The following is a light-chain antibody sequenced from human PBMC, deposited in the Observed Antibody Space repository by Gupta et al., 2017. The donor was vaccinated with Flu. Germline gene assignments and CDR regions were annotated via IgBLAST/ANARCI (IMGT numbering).Light chain of an antibody. CDR3: AAWDDSLNGAV. CDR2: SNN. J-gene: IGLJ7*01. CDR1: GSNIGSNT. V-gene: IGLV1-44*01. Sequence: SVLTQPPSASGPPGQMVPISCSGSGSNIGSNTVNWYQQLPGTAPKLLIYSNNPRPSGVPDRFSGSKSGTSASLAISGLQSEDEADYYCAAWDDSLNGAVFGGGTQLTVL.